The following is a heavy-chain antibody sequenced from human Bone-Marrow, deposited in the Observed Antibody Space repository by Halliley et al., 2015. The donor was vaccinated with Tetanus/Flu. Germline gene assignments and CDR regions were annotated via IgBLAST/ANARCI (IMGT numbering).Heavy chain of an antibody. Sequence: SLRLSCTASGFNFRDYAINWVRQAPGKGLEWVGFIRSRVYRGTTEYAASVEGRFTISRDDSKTVAYLQMDGLKTEDTAVYYCTRDGESLYDLHYFDHWGQGTLVTVSS. CDR3: TRDGESLYDLHYFDH. CDR2: IRSRVYRGTT. V-gene: IGHV3-49*04. D-gene: IGHD3-22*01. J-gene: IGHJ4*02. CDR1: GFNFRDYA.